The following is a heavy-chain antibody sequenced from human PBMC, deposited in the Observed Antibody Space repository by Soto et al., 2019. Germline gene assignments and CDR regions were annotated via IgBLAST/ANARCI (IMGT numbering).Heavy chain of an antibody. J-gene: IGHJ4*02. D-gene: IGHD3-22*01. CDR2: ISAYNGNT. CDR1: GYTFTSYG. Sequence: ASVKGSFKAAGYTFTSYGISWGRQAPGQGLEWMGWISAYNGNTNYAQKLQGRVTMTTDTSASTAYMELRSLRSDDTAVYYCARDVYYSDSSGPALDYWGQGTLVTFSS. V-gene: IGHV1-18*01. CDR3: ARDVYYSDSSGPALDY.